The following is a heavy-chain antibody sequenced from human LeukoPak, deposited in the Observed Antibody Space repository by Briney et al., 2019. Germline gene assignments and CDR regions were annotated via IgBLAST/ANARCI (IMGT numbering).Heavy chain of an antibody. CDR2: IIPILGIA. V-gene: IGHV1-69*04. J-gene: IGHJ3*01. D-gene: IGHD5-18*01. Sequence: SVKVSCKASGGTFTSYAISWVRQAPGQGLEWMGRIIPILGIANYAQKFQGRVALPCDTSTSTVYMELSRLRSDDTAVYYCARDLAAMIPHGFDLWGQGTVVTVSS. CDR3: ARDLAAMIPHGFDL. CDR1: GGTFTSYA.